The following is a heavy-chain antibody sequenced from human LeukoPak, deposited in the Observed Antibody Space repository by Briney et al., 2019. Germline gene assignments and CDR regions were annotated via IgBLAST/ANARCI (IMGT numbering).Heavy chain of an antibody. J-gene: IGHJ6*02. Sequence: SQTLSLTCALSGDILSRNSAAWHWSRKSRSRGLEWLERTYYRSKWYNDYAVSVKSRISFDQDTSKNQFSLQLNSVTPEYTAVYYCARAAASVSLWPVTYYGMYFWGQGTTVTVSS. V-gene: IGHV6-1*01. CDR3: ARAAASVSLWPVTYYGMYF. CDR1: GDILSRNSAA. CDR2: TYYRSKWYN. D-gene: IGHD2-2*01.